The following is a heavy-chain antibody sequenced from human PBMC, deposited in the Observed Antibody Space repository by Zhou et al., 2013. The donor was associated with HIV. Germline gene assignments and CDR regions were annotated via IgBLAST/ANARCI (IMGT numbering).Heavy chain of an antibody. CDR3: AGQHYYDTSGFGLLNY. CDR1: GGILSNYA. Sequence: QVHLVQSGAEVKKPGSSVKVSCKPSGGILSNYAISWVRQAPGQGLEWMGGIIPIFGRANIAQNFQGRVTITTDESTNTAYMALSSLRSEDTAIYYCAGQHYYDTSGFGLLNYWGQGTLVTVS. CDR2: IIPIFGRA. V-gene: IGHV1-69*05. D-gene: IGHD3-22*01. J-gene: IGHJ4*02.